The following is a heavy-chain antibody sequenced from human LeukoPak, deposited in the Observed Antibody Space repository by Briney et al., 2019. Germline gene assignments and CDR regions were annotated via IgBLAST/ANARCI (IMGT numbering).Heavy chain of an antibody. V-gene: IGHV1-69*13. CDR1: GGTFSSYA. CDR3: ARAHSYYDILTGYYRRRQYYYYYMDV. Sequence: ASVKVPCKASGGTFSSYAISWVRQAPGQGLEWMGGIIPIFGTANYAQKFQGRVTITADESTSTAYMELSSLRSEDTAVYYCARAHSYYDILTGYYRRRQYYYYYMDVWGKGTTVTISS. CDR2: IIPIFGTA. J-gene: IGHJ6*03. D-gene: IGHD3-9*01.